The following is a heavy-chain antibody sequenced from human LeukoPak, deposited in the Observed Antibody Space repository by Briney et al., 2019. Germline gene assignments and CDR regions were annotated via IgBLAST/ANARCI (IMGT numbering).Heavy chain of an antibody. CDR1: GYTFIDYW. V-gene: IGHV1-2*06. CDR3: ARDRDGGVGTIDY. J-gene: IGHJ4*02. CDR2: ININSGGI. D-gene: IGHD3-3*01. Sequence: ASVKVSCKASGYTFIDYWIHWVRQAPGQGLEWMGRININSGGINYAEKFQGRVIMTRATSISTAYMELSRLRFDDTAVYYCARDRDGGVGTIDYWGQGTLVPVSS.